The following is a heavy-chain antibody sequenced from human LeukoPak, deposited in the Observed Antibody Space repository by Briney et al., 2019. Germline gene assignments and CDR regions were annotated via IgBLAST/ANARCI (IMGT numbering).Heavy chain of an antibody. Sequence: PSETLSLTCTVSGGSISSYYWSWVRQPPGKGLEWIGYIFYTGSTNYNPSLKSRVTISIDTSKKQFSLKLSSVTAPDTAVYYCARRVYSGSYNWYFDLWGRGTLVTVSS. D-gene: IGHD1-26*01. V-gene: IGHV4-59*08. CDR3: ARRVYSGSYNWYFDL. CDR1: GGSISSYY. CDR2: IFYTGST. J-gene: IGHJ2*01.